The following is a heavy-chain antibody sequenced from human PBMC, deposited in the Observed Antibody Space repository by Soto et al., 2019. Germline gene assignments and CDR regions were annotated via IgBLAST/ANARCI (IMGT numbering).Heavy chain of an antibody. CDR1: GGSFSGYY. CDR3: ARGFEGVFDP. V-gene: IGHV4-34*02. D-gene: IGHD3-16*01. CDR2: IIPSGST. Sequence: QVQLQQWGAGLLKPSETLSLTCAVYGGSFSGYYLTWMRKPPGKALEWIGEIIPSGSTNYNPSLKSRVTISVDTSKNQFSLRLTSVTAADTAVYYCARGFEGVFDPWGQGTLVTVSS. J-gene: IGHJ5*02.